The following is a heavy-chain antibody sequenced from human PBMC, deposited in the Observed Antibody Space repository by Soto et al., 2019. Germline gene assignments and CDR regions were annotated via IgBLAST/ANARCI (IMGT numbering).Heavy chain of an antibody. CDR3: ARVSEEYSGYPYYYYGMDV. D-gene: IGHD5-12*01. CDR1: GGTFSSYA. V-gene: IGHV1-69*13. J-gene: IGHJ6*02. CDR2: IIPIFGTA. Sequence: GASVKVSCKASGGTFSSYAISWVRQAPGQGLEWMGGIIPIFGTANYAQKFQGRVTITADESTSTAYMELSSLRSEDTAVYYCARVSEEYSGYPYYYYGMDVWGQGTTVTVSS.